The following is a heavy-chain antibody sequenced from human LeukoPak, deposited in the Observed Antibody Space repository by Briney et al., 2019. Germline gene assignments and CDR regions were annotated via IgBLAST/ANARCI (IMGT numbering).Heavy chain of an antibody. CDR2: INPSGGST. Sequence: GASVKVSCTAFGYSLTNYYVHWVRQAPGQGLEWMGEINPSGGSTSYAQKFQGRITVTRDTYMNTVYMDLSSLRSEDTATYYCARGAPTTRIGAGRFDYWGQGSLLTVAS. CDR1: GYSLTNYY. CDR3: ARGAPTTRIGAGRFDY. V-gene: IGHV1-46*01. J-gene: IGHJ4*02. D-gene: IGHD5-12*01.